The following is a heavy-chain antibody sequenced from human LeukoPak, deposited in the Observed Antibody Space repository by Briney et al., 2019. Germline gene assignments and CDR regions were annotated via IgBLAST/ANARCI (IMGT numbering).Heavy chain of an antibody. J-gene: IGHJ4*02. V-gene: IGHV4-34*01. CDR1: GGSFSGYY. Sequence: SETLSLTCAVYGGSFSGYYWGWIRQPPGKGLEWIGEINHSGSTNYNPSLKSRVTISVDTSKNQFSLKLSSVTAADTAVYYCARETVAGTYYFDYWGQGTLVTVSS. CDR3: ARETVAGTYYFDY. CDR2: INHSGST. D-gene: IGHD6-19*01.